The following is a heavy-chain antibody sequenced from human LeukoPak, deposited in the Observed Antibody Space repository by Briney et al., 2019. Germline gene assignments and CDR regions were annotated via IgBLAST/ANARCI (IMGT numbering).Heavy chain of an antibody. Sequence: GGSLRLSCAASGFTFSSYSMNWVRQAPGKGLEWVSSISSSSSYIYYADSVKGRFTISRDNAKNSLYLQMNSLRAEDTAVYYCARDSYDSCGSLYYFDYWGQGTLVTVSS. CDR1: GFTFSSYS. CDR2: ISSSSSYI. D-gene: IGHD3-22*01. CDR3: ARDSYDSCGSLYYFDY. J-gene: IGHJ4*02. V-gene: IGHV3-21*01.